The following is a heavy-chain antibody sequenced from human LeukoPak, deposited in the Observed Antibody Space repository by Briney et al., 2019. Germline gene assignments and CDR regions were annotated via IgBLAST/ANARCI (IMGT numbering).Heavy chain of an antibody. D-gene: IGHD6-6*01. CDR3: AKDRLEYSSSYDAFDI. J-gene: IGHJ3*02. CDR1: GFTFSSYA. Sequence: GGSLRLSCAASGFTFSSYAMSWVRQAPGKGLEWVSAISGSGGSTYYADSVKGRFTISGDNSKNTLYLQMNSLRAEDTAVYYCAKDRLEYSSSYDAFDIWGQGTMVTVSS. CDR2: ISGSGGST. V-gene: IGHV3-23*01.